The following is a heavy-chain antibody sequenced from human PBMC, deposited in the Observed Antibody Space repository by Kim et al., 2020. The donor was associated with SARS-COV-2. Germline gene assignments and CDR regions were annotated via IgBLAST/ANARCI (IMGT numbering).Heavy chain of an antibody. J-gene: IGHJ3*02. CDR3: TLVPWTTFAVFYAFV. Sequence: GGSLRLSCGASGFTFRDSAMHWVRRAPGKGLEWVGRITCNVTNYDTAYSASVRFTFTSSKAEYRNTAHLKMIRMKTEATADYSYTLVPWTTFAVFYAFV. V-gene: IGHV3-73*01. D-gene: IGHD1-1*01. CDR1: GFTFRDSA. CDR2: ITCNVTNYDT.